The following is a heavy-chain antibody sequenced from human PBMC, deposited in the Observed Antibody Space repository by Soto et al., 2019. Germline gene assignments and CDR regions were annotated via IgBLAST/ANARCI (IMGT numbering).Heavy chain of an antibody. J-gene: IGHJ4*02. CDR1: GGSFSGYY. V-gene: IGHV4-34*01. CDR3: ARRVGATPPRD. Sequence: SETLSLTCAAYGGSFSGYYWSWIRQPPGKGLEWIGEINHSGSTNYNPSLKSRVTISVDTSKNQFSLKLSSVTAADTAVYYCARRVGATPPRDWGQGTLVTVSS. D-gene: IGHD1-26*01. CDR2: INHSGST.